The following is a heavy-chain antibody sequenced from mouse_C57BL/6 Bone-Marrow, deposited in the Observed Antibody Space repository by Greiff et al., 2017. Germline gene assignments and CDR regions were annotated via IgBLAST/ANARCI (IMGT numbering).Heavy chain of an antibody. J-gene: IGHJ3*01. CDR3: ALYDWFAY. V-gene: IGHV1-80*01. CDR2: IYPGDGDT. Sequence: QVQLKESGAELVKPGASVKISCKASGYAFSSSWMNWVKQRPGTGLEWIGQIYPGDGDTNYNGKFKGKATLTADKSSSTAYMQLSSLTSEDSAVYFCALYDWFAYWGQGTLVTVSA. CDR1: GYAFSSSW. D-gene: IGHD2-3*01.